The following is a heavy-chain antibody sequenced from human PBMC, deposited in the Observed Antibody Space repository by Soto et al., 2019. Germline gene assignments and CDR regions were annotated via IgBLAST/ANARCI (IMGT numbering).Heavy chain of an antibody. J-gene: IGHJ4*02. CDR3: EKGDRYYDSSGYYYPFNLDY. CDR1: GGSISSYY. CDR2: IYYSGST. D-gene: IGHD3-22*01. V-gene: IGHV4-59*01. Sequence: SETLSLTCTVSGGSISSYYWSWVRQPPGKGLEWIGYIYYSGSTNYNPSLKSRVTILVDTSKNQFFLQQITVIAADTAVYYCEKGDRYYDSSGYYYPFNLDYWGQGTLVTVSS.